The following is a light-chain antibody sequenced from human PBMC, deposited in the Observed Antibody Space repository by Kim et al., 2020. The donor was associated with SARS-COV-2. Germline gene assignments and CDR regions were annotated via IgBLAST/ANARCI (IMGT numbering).Light chain of an antibody. CDR1: QGISNY. J-gene: IGKJ1*01. CDR2: AAS. V-gene: IGKV1-27*01. CDR3: QKYNSAPWT. Sequence: ESVGDRVTITCRASQGISNYLAWYQQKPGKVPTILIYAASTLQSGVPSRFSGSGSGTDFTLTISSLQPEDVATYYSQKYNSAPWTFGQGTKVDIK.